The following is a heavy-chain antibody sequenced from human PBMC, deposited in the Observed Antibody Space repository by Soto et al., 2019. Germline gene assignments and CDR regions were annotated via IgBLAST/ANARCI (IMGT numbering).Heavy chain of an antibody. J-gene: IGHJ6*02. Sequence: PSEPLSVTCTASGGSISSYYWRWIRQPPGKGLEWFGYIYYSGSTNYNPSLKSRVTISVETSKNQFSLKLSSVTAADTGVDYGAEVSGGTRLHRSHSGSYHLRYYGMGVWGQGTTVTVSS. D-gene: IGHD3-10*01. CDR1: GGSISSYY. V-gene: IGHV4-59*01. CDR2: IYYSGST. CDR3: AEVSGGTRLHRSHSGSYHLRYYGMGV.